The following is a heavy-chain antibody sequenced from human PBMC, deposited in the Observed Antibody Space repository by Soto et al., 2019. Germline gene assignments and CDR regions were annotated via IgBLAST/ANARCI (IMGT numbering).Heavy chain of an antibody. CDR3: ARRRCSSTSCFFDY. D-gene: IGHD2-2*01. V-gene: IGHV3-7*01. Sequence: EVQVVESGGGLVQPGGSLRLSGAASGFTLISYWMGWVRQVPGKGLKWVANRNQDGSEKYKVDSVRGRFTISRDNAKNSLYLQMSSLRAEDTAVYYCARRRCSSTSCFFDYWGQGTLVTVSS. CDR2: RNQDGSEK. CDR1: GFTLISYW. J-gene: IGHJ4*02.